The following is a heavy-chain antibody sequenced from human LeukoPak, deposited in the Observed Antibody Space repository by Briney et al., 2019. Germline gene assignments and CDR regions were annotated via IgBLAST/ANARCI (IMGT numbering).Heavy chain of an antibody. CDR1: GFTFTTYS. Sequence: GGSLRLSYAASGFTFTTYSINWVRQAPGKGLEWVSSISSSSSYIYYADSVKGRFTISRDNAKNSLYLQMNSLRAEDTAVYYCARASGCSSTSCYFDYWGQGTLVTVSS. CDR2: ISSSSSYI. J-gene: IGHJ4*02. D-gene: IGHD2-2*01. CDR3: ARASGCSSTSCYFDY. V-gene: IGHV3-21*01.